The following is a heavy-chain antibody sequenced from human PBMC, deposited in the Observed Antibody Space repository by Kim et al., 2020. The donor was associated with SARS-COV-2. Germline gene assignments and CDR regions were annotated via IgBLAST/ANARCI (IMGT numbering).Heavy chain of an antibody. CDR2: INHSGST. V-gene: IGHV4-34*01. CDR3: ARAGLYPRYIVVVPAAITLDY. J-gene: IGHJ4*02. CDR1: GGSFSGYY. Sequence: SETLSLTCAVYGGSFSGYYWSWIRQPPGKGLEWIGEINHSGSTNYNPSLKSRVTISVDTSKNQFSLKLSSVTAADTAVYYCARAGLYPRYIVVVPAAITLDYWGQGTLVTVSS. D-gene: IGHD2-2*01.